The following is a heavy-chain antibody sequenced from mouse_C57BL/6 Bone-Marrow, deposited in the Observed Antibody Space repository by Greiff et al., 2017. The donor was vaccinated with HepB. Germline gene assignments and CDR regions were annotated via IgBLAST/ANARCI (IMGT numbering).Heavy chain of an antibody. CDR2: INPSNGGT. Sequence: QVQLQQPGTELVKPGASVKLSCKASGYTFTSYWMHWVKQRPGQGLEWIGNINPSNGGTNYNEKFKSKATLTVDKSSSTAYMELNSLTSEDSAVYYCARECYGSSASWFSYWGQGTLVTVSA. V-gene: IGHV1-53*01. D-gene: IGHD1-1*01. CDR1: GYTFTSYW. J-gene: IGHJ3*01. CDR3: ARECYGSSASWFSY.